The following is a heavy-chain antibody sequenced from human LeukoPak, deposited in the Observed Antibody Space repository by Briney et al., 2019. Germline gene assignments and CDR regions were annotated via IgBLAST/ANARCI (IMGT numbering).Heavy chain of an antibody. D-gene: IGHD6-19*01. CDR1: GFTFSSYA. CDR2: ISGSGGSS. Sequence: GGSLRLSCAASGFTFSSYAMSWVRQAPGKGLEWVSAISGSGGSSNYADSVKGRFTISGDNSKNPLYLQMNSLRAEDTAVYYCARASSQWLVPYWGQGTLVTVSS. J-gene: IGHJ4*02. CDR3: ARASSQWLVPY. V-gene: IGHV3-23*01.